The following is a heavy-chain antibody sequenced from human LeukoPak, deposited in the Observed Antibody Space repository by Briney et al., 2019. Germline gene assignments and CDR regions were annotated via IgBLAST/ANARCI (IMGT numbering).Heavy chain of an antibody. J-gene: IGHJ4*02. CDR3: ARVGSGYSFDY. CDR2: ISSSSSYI. D-gene: IGHD5-18*01. Sequence: GGSLRLSCAASGFTFSSYSLNWVRQAPGKGLEWVSSISSSSSYIYYADSVKGRFTISRDNAKNSLYLQMNSLRAEDTAVYYCARVGSGYSFDYWGQGTLVTVSS. V-gene: IGHV3-21*01. CDR1: GFTFSSYS.